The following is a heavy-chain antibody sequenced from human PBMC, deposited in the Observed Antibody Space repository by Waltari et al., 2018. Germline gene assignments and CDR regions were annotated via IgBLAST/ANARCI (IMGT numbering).Heavy chain of an antibody. Sequence: QVQLQESGPGLVKTSQTLSLACSVSGGSISSGGYFWNWIRQPAGKGLEWIGRVSSSGTTNYSHSLKSRVTISVDTSKNHFSLNLTSVTAADTAVYYCSRYSVAARALYDAFDIWGQGTMVSVSS. CDR1: GGSISSGGYF. V-gene: IGHV4-61*02. J-gene: IGHJ3*02. CDR2: VSSSGTT. CDR3: SRYSVAARALYDAFDI. D-gene: IGHD6-19*01.